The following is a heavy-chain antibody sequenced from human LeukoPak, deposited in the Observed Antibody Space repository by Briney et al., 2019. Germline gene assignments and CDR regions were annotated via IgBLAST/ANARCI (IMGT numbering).Heavy chain of an antibody. V-gene: IGHV3-33*01. CDR3: ARAPPGGSNNNAFDI. J-gene: IGHJ3*02. Sequence: GGSLRLSCAASGFTFSSYGMHWVRQAPGKGLEWVAVIWYDGSNKYYADSVKGRFTISRDNSKNTLYLQMNRLRAEDTAVYYCARAPPGGSNNNAFDIWGQGTMVTVSS. CDR2: IWYDGSNK. D-gene: IGHD1-26*01. CDR1: GFTFSSYG.